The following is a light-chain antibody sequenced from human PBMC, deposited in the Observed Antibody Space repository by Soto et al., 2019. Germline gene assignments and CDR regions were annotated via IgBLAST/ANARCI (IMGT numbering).Light chain of an antibody. CDR1: QSVSSSS. CDR2: DAS. CDR3: QQYGSLVT. Sequence: EIVLTQSPATLSLSPGERATLSCGASQSVSSSSLAWYQQKPGLAPRLLIYDASSRATGIPDRFSGSGSGTDFTLTISRLEPEDSAVYYCQQYGSLVTFGQGTKLEIK. J-gene: IGKJ2*01. V-gene: IGKV3D-20*01.